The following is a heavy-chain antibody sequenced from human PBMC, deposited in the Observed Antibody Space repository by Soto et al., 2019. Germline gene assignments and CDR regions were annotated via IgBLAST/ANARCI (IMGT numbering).Heavy chain of an antibody. J-gene: IGHJ4*02. V-gene: IGHV3-48*03. D-gene: IGHD3-22*01. CDR3: VTSLSGYYYNY. CDR1: GFTFSSYA. Sequence: ESGGGLVQPGGSLRLSCAASGFTFSSYAMSWVRQAPGKGLEWVSYISTSGTTTYYADSVRGRFTISRDNAKNSLDLQMNSLRAEDTAVYYCVTSLSGYYYNYWGQGTLVTVSS. CDR2: ISTSGTTT.